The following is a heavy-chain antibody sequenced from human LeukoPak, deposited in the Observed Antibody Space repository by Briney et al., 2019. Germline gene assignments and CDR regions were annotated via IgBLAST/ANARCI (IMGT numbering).Heavy chain of an antibody. D-gene: IGHD3-10*02. Sequence: SETLSLTCAVSGGSISSGVYSWSWVRQPPGKGLEWIGEINHSGSTNYNPSLKSRVTISVDTSKNQFSLKLSSVTAADTAVYYCARHVLPPFRAFDIWGQGTMVTVSS. CDR2: INHSGST. CDR3: ARHVLPPFRAFDI. CDR1: GGSISSGVYS. V-gene: IGHV4-30-2*01. J-gene: IGHJ3*02.